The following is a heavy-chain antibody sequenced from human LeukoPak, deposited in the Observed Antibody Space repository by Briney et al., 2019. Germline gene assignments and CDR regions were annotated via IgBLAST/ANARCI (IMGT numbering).Heavy chain of an antibody. D-gene: IGHD6-13*01. CDR1: GFTFSSYW. CDR3: ARDRRDSSSWDFDY. V-gene: IGHV3-7*01. CDR2: IKQDGSEK. Sequence: GGSLRLSCAASGFTFSSYWMSWVRQAPGKGLEWVANIKQDGSEKYYVDSVKGRFTISRDNAKNSLYLQMNSLRAEDTAVYYCARDRRDSSSWDFDYWGQGTLVTVSS. J-gene: IGHJ4*02.